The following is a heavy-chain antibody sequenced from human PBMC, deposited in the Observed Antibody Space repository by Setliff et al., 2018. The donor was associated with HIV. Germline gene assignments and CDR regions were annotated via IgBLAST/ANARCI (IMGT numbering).Heavy chain of an antibody. CDR2: IKTKTEGGRT. CDR3: VTEKKIVVVEWDYNFWSTPPGYYYYMDV. J-gene: IGHJ6*03. CDR1: GLTFSNTW. D-gene: IGHD3-3*01. Sequence: GGSLRLSCAVSGLTFSNTWMNWVRQTPGKGLEWIGRIKTKTEGGRTDYAAPVKGRFTISRDDSKNTLYLQMNSLKIDDSGVYYCVTEKKIVVVEWDYNFWSTPPGYYYYMDVWGKGTTVTVSS. V-gene: IGHV3-15*07.